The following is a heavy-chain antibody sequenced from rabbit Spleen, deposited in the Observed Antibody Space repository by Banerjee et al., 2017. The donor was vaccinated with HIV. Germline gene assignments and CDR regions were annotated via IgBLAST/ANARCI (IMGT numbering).Heavy chain of an antibody. CDR2: IDPVFGIT. V-gene: IGHV1S45*01. CDR1: GFTFSSYW. Sequence: QEQLEESGGDLVKPEGSLTLTCTASGFTFSSYWICWVRQAPGKGLEWIGYIDPVFGITYYANWMNGRFSISRENAQNTVFLQMTSLTAADTATYFCARDGTGGSYFALWGPGTLVTVS. CDR3: ARDGTGGSYFAL. J-gene: IGHJ6*01. D-gene: IGHD8-1*01.